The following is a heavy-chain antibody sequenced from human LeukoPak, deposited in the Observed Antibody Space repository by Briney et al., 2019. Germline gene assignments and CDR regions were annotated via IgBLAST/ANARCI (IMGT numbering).Heavy chain of an antibody. CDR2: ISWNSGSI. V-gene: IGHV3-9*01. J-gene: IGHJ4*02. D-gene: IGHD3-22*01. CDR1: GFTFDDYA. Sequence: GGSLRLSCAASGFTFDDYAMHWVRQAPGKGLEWVSGISWNSGSIGYADSVKGRFTISRDNTKNSLYLQMNSLRAEDTAVYYCARVEEGYSNDYWGQGTLVTVSS. CDR3: ARVEEGYSNDY.